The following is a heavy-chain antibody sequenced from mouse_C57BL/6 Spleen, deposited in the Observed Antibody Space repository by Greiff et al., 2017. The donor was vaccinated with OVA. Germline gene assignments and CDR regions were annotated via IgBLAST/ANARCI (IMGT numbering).Heavy chain of an antibody. Sequence: VQLKESGPELVKPGASVKISCKASGYSFTDYNMNWVKQSNGKSLEWIGVINPNYGTTSYNQKFKGKATLTVDQSSSTAYMQLNSLTSEDSAVYYCARPGSSYVVWYFDVWGTGTTVTVSS. D-gene: IGHD1-1*01. CDR3: ARPGSSYVVWYFDV. J-gene: IGHJ1*03. CDR1: GYSFTDYN. V-gene: IGHV1-39*01. CDR2: INPNYGTT.